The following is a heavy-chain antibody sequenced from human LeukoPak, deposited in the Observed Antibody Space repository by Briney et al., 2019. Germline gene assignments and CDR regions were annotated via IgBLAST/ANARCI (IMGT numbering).Heavy chain of an antibody. V-gene: IGHV4-34*01. CDR3: ARSRGNYCSGGSCYALDQ. Sequence: PSETLSLTCGVSGGSFSGYLWSWIRQSPGKGLEWIGEVSFPGTSNYSPSLKGRATISVGTSNTQFSLKLTSVTAADTAVYYCARSRGNYCSGGSCYALDQWGQGKLVIVSS. CDR2: VSFPGTS. D-gene: IGHD2-15*01. CDR1: GGSFSGYL. J-gene: IGHJ1*01.